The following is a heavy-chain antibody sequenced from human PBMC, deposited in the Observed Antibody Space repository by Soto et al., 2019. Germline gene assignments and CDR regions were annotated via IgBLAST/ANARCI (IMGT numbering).Heavy chain of an antibody. CDR2: IYYSGGT. CDR3: ARELGGRLDY. CDR1: SGSISSGGFF. V-gene: IGHV4-31*03. Sequence: QVQLQESGPGLVKPSQTLSLTCTVSSGSISSGGFFWSWIRQHPGKGLEWIGYIYYSGGTYYNPSLKSRVTISVDTSKNQFSLKVSSVTAADTAVYYCARELGGRLDYWGQGTLVTVSS. D-gene: IGHD2-15*01. J-gene: IGHJ4*02.